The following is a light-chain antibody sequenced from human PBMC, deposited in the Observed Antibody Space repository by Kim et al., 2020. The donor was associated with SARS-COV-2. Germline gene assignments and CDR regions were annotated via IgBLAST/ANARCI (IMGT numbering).Light chain of an antibody. CDR3: QQRGNWT. CDR1: QSVNRY. Sequence: LSLFQGERATLSCRASQSVNRYLAWYQQPPGQPPRLLIYDGSIRATGIPARFSGSGSGTDFTLTISSLAPEDFAVYYCQQRGNWTFGQGTKVDIK. J-gene: IGKJ1*01. CDR2: DGS. V-gene: IGKV3-11*01.